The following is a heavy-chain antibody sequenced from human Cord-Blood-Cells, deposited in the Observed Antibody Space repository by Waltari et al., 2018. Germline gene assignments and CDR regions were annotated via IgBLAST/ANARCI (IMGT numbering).Heavy chain of an antibody. V-gene: IGHV1-69*04. CDR3: ARGYCSSTSCYFDY. Sequence: QVQLVQSGAEVKKPGSSVKVSCKASGGTFSSYAISWVRQAPGQGLEWMGGSIPIRGIANSDQKFQGRVTITADESMSTAYMELSSLRSEDTAVYYCARGYCSSTSCYFDYWGQGTLVTVSS. D-gene: IGHD2-2*01. CDR2: SIPIRGIA. J-gene: IGHJ4*02. CDR1: GGTFSSYA.